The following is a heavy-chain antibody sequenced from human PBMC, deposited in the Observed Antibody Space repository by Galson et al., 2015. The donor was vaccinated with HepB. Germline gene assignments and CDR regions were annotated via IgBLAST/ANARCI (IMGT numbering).Heavy chain of an antibody. D-gene: IGHD1-14*01. CDR3: SRDVPTHRY. CDR1: GFTFSSYS. V-gene: IGHV3-21*01. J-gene: IGHJ4*02. Sequence: SLRLSCAASGFTFSSYSMHWVRQAPGKGLEWVSSISSSRSYIYYADSVKGRFTISRDNAKNSLYLQMNSLRAEDTAVYYCSRDVPTHRYWGQGTLVTVSS. CDR2: ISSSRSYI.